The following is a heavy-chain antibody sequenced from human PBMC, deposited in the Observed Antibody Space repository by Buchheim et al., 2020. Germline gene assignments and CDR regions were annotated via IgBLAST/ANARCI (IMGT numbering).Heavy chain of an antibody. J-gene: IGHJ4*02. CDR1: GGSISSGDYS. V-gene: IGHV4-30-4*01. D-gene: IGHD3-22*01. Sequence: QVQLQESGPGLVKPPQTLSLTCTVSGGSISSGDYSWGWFRQPPGKGLRWIGYIYYSGRTYNNPSLKSRVTISVETSKNQFSLKLSSVTAADTAVYYCARVSSSGSHFDYWGQGTL. CDR3: ARVSSSGSHFDY. CDR2: IYYSGRT.